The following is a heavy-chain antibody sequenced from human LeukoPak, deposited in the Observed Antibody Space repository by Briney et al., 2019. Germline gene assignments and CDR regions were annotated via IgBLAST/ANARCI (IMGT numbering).Heavy chain of an antibody. CDR1: GYTFTGYY. CDR3: ARVAQQLEGDWFDP. CDR2: INPNSGGT. V-gene: IGHV1-2*04. Sequence: ASVKVSCKASGYTFTGYYMHWVRQAPGQGLEWMGWINPNSGGTNYAQKFQGWVTMTRDTSISTAYMELSRLRSDDTAVYYCARVAQQLEGDWFDPWGQGTLVTVSS. D-gene: IGHD6-13*01. J-gene: IGHJ5*02.